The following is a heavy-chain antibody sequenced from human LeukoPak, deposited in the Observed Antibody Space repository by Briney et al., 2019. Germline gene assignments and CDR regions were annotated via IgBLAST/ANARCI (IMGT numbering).Heavy chain of an antibody. V-gene: IGHV4-59*01. Sequence: SETLSLTCTVSGGSISSYYWSWIRQPPGRGLEWIGYIYYSGSTNYNPSLKSRVTISVDTSKNQFSLKLSSVTAADTAVYYCARALESSRPYYDSWSGYYTSYYYGMDVWGQGTTVTVSS. D-gene: IGHD3-3*01. CDR3: ARALESSRPYYDSWSGYYTSYYYGMDV. J-gene: IGHJ6*02. CDR2: IYYSGST. CDR1: GGSISSYY.